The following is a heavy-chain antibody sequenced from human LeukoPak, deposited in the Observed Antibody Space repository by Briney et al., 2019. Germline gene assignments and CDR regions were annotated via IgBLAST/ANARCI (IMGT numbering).Heavy chain of an antibody. CDR1: GFHVITYY. Sequence: GGSLRLSCAASGFHVITYYMNWFRQAPGKGLEWASVIYSDFRTYYADSVKGRFIISKDTSKNTLYLQMNNLRADDTAVYYCARDQEAPGVVGFDPWGQGTLVTVSS. CDR2: IYSDFRT. V-gene: IGHV3-53*01. D-gene: IGHD2-15*01. CDR3: ARDQEAPGVVGFDP. J-gene: IGHJ5*02.